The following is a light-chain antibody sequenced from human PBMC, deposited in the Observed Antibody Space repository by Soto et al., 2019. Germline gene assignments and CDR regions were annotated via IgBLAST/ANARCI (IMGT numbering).Light chain of an antibody. CDR2: DVS. Sequence: QSALTQPASVSGSPGQSITISCTGTSSDVGGYNYVSWYQPHPGKAPKLMIYDVSNRPSGVSNRFSGSKSGDTASLTISGLQAEDEADYYCSSHTSSSTPVVFGGGTQLTVL. CDR1: SSDVGGYNY. J-gene: IGLJ2*01. CDR3: SSHTSSSTPVV. V-gene: IGLV2-14*01.